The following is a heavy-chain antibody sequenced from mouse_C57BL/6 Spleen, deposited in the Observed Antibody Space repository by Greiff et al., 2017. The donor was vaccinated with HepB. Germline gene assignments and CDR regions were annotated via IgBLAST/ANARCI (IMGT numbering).Heavy chain of an antibody. V-gene: IGHV1-64*01. CDR1: GYTFTSYW. CDR3: AREVYDYEGDFDY. CDR2: IHPNSGST. Sequence: VQLQQPGAELVKPGASVKLSCKASGYTFTSYWMHWVKQRPGQGLEWIGMIHPNSGSTNYNEKFKSKATLTVDKSSSTAYMQLSSLTSEDSAVYYCAREVYDYEGDFDYWGQGTTLTVSS. D-gene: IGHD2-4*01. J-gene: IGHJ2*01.